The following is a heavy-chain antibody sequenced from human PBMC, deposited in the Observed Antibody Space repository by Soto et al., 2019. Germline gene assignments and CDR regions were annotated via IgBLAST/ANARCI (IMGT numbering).Heavy chain of an antibody. CDR1: GFTFDDYA. V-gene: IGHV3-9*01. D-gene: IGHD6-19*01. CDR2: ISWNSGSI. CDR3: AKDMRSAVAGNNVDY. Sequence: GGSLRLSCAASGFTFDDYAMHWVRQAPGKGLEWVSGISWNSGSIGYADSVKGRFTISRDNAKNSLYLQMNSLRAEDTALYYCAKDMRSAVAGNNVDYWGQGTLVTVSS. J-gene: IGHJ4*02.